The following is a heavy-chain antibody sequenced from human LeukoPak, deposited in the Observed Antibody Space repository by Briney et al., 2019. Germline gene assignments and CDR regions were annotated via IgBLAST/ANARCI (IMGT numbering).Heavy chain of an antibody. CDR3: AKDQATAVAWDAFDI. D-gene: IGHD6-19*01. CDR1: GFTFSSYA. J-gene: IGHJ3*02. V-gene: IGHV3-23*01. Sequence: GGSLRLSCAASGFTFSSYAMSWVRQAPGRGLEWVSATSGSGGSTYYADSVKGRFTISRDNSKNTLYLQMNSLRAEDTAVYYCAKDQATAVAWDAFDIWGQGTMVTVSS. CDR2: TSGSGGST.